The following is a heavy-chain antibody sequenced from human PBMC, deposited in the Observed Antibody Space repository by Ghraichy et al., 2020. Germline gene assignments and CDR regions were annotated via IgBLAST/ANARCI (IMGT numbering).Heavy chain of an antibody. CDR1: GYTFTSYY. D-gene: IGHD1-26*01. Sequence: ASVKVSCKASGYTFTSYYMHWVRQAPGQGLEWMGIINPSGGSTSYAQKFQGRVTMTRDTSTSTVYMELSSLRSEDTAVYYCASQIAGVVGASDFDYWGQGTLVSVPS. CDR2: INPSGGST. CDR3: ASQIAGVVGASDFDY. J-gene: IGHJ4*02. V-gene: IGHV1-46*01.